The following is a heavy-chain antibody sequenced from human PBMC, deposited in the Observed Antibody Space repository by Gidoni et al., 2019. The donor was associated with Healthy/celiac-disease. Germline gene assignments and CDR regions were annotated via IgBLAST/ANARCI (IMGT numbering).Heavy chain of an antibody. CDR1: GGSISSGRYY. J-gene: IGHJ6*03. Sequence: QVQLQESGPGLVKPSQTLSLTCTVSGGSISSGRYYWSWIRQPAGKGLEWIGRIYTSGSTNYNPSLKSRVTISVDTSKNQFSLKLSSVTAADTAVYYCARDRYVSYYYYMDVWGKGTTVTVSS. CDR2: IYTSGST. D-gene: IGHD1-1*01. CDR3: ARDRYVSYYYYMDV. V-gene: IGHV4-61*02.